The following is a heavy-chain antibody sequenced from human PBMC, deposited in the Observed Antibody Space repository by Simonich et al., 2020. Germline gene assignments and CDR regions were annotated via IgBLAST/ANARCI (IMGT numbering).Heavy chain of an antibody. J-gene: IGHJ3*02. CDR3: AREDLTGDAFDI. V-gene: IGHV3-30*07. CDR2: ISYEGRNK. Sequence: QVQLVESGGGVVQPGRSLRLSCAASGFTFSSYAMHWVRQAPGKGLELVAVISYEGRNKYHANALKGRFTISRDNSKNTLYQQMNSLRAEDTAVYYCAREDLTGDAFDIWGQGTMVTVSS. D-gene: IGHD7-27*01. CDR1: GFTFSSYA.